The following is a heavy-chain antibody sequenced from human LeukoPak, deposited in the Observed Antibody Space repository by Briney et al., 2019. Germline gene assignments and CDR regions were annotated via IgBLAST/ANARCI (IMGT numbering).Heavy chain of an antibody. J-gene: IGHJ3*02. D-gene: IGHD3-22*01. CDR2: IYYSGST. V-gene: IGHV4-31*03. CDR3: ARAINYYDSSGYLVGAFDI. Sequence: PSETLSLTCTVSGGSISSGGYYWSWIRQHPGKGLEWIGYIYYSGSTCYNPSLKSRVTISVDTPKNQFSLKLSSVTAADTAVYYCARAINYYDSSGYLVGAFDIWGQGTMVTVSS. CDR1: GGSISSGGYY.